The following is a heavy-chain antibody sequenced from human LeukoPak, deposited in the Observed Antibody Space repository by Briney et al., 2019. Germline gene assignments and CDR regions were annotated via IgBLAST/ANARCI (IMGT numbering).Heavy chain of an antibody. CDR1: GFTFSRYG. CDR3: AKEEVYCTGGICYRYFDN. Sequence: GGSLRLSCAASGFTFSRYGIHWVRQAPGKGLEGMAFVRHDESTKFYAGSVKGRFTISRDNSKNTLDLQMNSLRADDTAVYYCAKEEVYCTGGICYRYFDNWGQGTLVTVSS. V-gene: IGHV3-30*02. CDR2: VRHDESTK. J-gene: IGHJ4*02. D-gene: IGHD2-15*01.